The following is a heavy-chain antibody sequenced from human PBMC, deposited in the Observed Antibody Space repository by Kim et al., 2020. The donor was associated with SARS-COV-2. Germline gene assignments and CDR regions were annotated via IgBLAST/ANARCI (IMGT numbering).Heavy chain of an antibody. D-gene: IGHD3-9*01. CDR3: ARDKAKGLVNMLYYYYGMDV. Sequence: GGSLRLSCAASGFTFSSYEMNWVRQAPGKGLEWVSYISSSGSTIYYADSVKGRFTISRDNAKNSLYLQMNSLRAEDTAVYYCARDKAKGLVNMLYYYYGMDVWGQGTTVTVSS. CDR2: ISSSGSTI. CDR1: GFTFSSYE. V-gene: IGHV3-48*03. J-gene: IGHJ6*02.